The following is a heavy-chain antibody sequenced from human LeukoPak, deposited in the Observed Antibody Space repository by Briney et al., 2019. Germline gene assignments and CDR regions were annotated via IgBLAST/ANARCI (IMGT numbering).Heavy chain of an antibody. CDR3: ARAKLRFLDSDY. J-gene: IGHJ4*02. CDR1: GYTFTCYF. Sequence: GASVKVSCKASGYTFTCYFMHWVRQAPGQRLEWMGWINPNSGGTNYAQKFQGRVTMTRDTSISTAYMELSRLRSDDTAVYYCARAKLRFLDSDYWGQGTLVTVSS. D-gene: IGHD3-3*01. CDR2: INPNSGGT. V-gene: IGHV1-2*02.